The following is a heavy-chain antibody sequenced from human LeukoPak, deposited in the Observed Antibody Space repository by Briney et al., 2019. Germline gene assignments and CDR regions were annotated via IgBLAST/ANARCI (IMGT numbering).Heavy chain of an antibody. V-gene: IGHV4-39*01. Sequence: PSETLSLTCSVSGGSFSSSSYNWGWVRQPPGKGLEWIGSTYYTGSTYYNPSLRSRVSISGDTSKNQVSLKVNSVTAADTAVYYCARLGAAPGPPHYFYYGMDVWGQGTTVTVS. CDR1: GGSFSSSSYN. D-gene: IGHD6-13*01. CDR3: ARLGAAPGPPHYFYYGMDV. CDR2: TYYTGST. J-gene: IGHJ6*02.